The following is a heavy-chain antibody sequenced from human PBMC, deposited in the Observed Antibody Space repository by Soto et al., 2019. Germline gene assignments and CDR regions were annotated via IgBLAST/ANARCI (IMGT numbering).Heavy chain of an antibody. J-gene: IGHJ6*02. CDR1: GFTFDDYG. CDR2: INWNGGST. D-gene: IGHD6-19*01. V-gene: IGHV3-20*04. Sequence: GSLRLSCAASGFTFDDYGMSWVRQAPGKGLEWVSGINWNGGSTGYADSVKGRFTISRDNAKNSLYLQMNSLRAEDTALYYCARFFEQWLGYYYYYYGMDVWGQGTTVTVSS. CDR3: ARFFEQWLGYYYYYYGMDV.